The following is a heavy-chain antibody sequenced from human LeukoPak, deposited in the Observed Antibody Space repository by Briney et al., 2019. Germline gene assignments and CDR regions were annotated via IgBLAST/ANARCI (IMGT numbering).Heavy chain of an antibody. D-gene: IGHD2-15*01. Sequence: SETLSLTCAVYGGSFSGYYWSWVRQPPGKGLEWIGEINHSGSTNYNPSLKSRVTISVETSKNQFSLKLSSVTAADTAVYYCARGAPHGYCSGGSCYSDYWGQGTLVTVSS. J-gene: IGHJ4*02. CDR3: ARGAPHGYCSGGSCYSDY. CDR2: INHSGST. V-gene: IGHV4-34*01. CDR1: GGSFSGYY.